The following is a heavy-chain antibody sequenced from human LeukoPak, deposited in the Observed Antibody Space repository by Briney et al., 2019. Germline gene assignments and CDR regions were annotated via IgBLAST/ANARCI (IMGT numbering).Heavy chain of an antibody. CDR1: GFTFSSFS. J-gene: IGHJ4*02. Sequence: GGSLRLSCAASGFTFSSFSMNWVRQAPGKGLEWISYIASSSSSMYYADSVKGRFTISRDNAKNSLYLQMNSLTAEDTAVYYCARVIGSYGDSAYWGQGALATVSS. V-gene: IGHV3-48*04. CDR2: IASSSSSM. D-gene: IGHD4-17*01. CDR3: ARVIGSYGDSAY.